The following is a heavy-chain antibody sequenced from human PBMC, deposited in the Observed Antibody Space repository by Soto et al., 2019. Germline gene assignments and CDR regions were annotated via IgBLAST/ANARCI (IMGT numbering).Heavy chain of an antibody. Sequence: PGLPLRISSKGSGYSCASYWVGWVRQMPGKGLEWMGIIYPGDSDTRYSPSFQGQVTISADKSISTAYLQWSSLKASDTAMYYCARLIDGSGSSYLNAYYSSGMDVWGQGTTVTVSS. J-gene: IGHJ6*02. CDR1: GYSCASYW. V-gene: IGHV5-51*01. CDR3: ARLIDGSGSSYLNAYYSSGMDV. D-gene: IGHD3-10*01. CDR2: IYPGDSDT.